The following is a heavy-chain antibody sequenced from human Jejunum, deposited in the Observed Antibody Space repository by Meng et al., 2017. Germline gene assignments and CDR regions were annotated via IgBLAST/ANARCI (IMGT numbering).Heavy chain of an antibody. CDR2: VVLGVST. V-gene: IGHV4-4*02. D-gene: IGHD6-6*01. Sequence: LTALGPGVVRPSGTLTRTLVVSCDFFGGGILWCCVSQPPGKGLEWIGDVVLGVSTYYNPSLKSRVTITLDESRNHFFLNLASVTAADTAVYYCARVTMTRLFDYWGQGMLVTVSS. CDR3: ARVTMTRLFDY. J-gene: IGHJ4*02. CDR1: CDFFGGGIL.